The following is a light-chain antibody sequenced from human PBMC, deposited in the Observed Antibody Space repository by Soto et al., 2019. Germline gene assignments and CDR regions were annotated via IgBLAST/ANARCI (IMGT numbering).Light chain of an antibody. V-gene: IGKV1-6*01. J-gene: IGKJ5*01. Sequence: AIQMTQFPSSLSASVGDRVTITCRASQGIRNDLGWYQQKSGKAPKLLIYAASTLQSGVPSRFSGSGSGTDFTLTISCLQSEDFATYYCQQYYSYPITFGQGTRLEIK. CDR1: QGIRND. CDR3: QQYYSYPIT. CDR2: AAS.